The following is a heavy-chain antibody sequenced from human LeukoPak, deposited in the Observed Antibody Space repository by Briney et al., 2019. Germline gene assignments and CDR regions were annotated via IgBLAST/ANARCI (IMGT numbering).Heavy chain of an antibody. Sequence: SETLSLTCAVSGGSISSSNWWSWVRQPPGKGLEWIGEIYHSGSTNYNPPLKSRVTISVDKSKNQFSLKLSSVTAADTAVYYCARILRSSWNYFDYWGQGTLVTVSS. V-gene: IGHV4-4*02. D-gene: IGHD6-13*01. CDR2: IYHSGST. CDR1: GGSISSSNW. J-gene: IGHJ4*02. CDR3: ARILRSSWNYFDY.